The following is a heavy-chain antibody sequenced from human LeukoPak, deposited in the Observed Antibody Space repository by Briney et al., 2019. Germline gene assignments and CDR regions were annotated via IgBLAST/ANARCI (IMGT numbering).Heavy chain of an antibody. V-gene: IGHV3-23*01. CDR1: GFSFNTYA. CDR2: ISNTGGST. J-gene: IGHJ1*01. D-gene: IGHD2-15*01. CDR3: AQQVGYCSSGSCYFTY. Sequence: GGSLRLSCAASGFSFNTYAMSWVRQAPGKGLEWVSAISNTGGSTYYADSVKGRFTISRDKSKNTLSLQMNSLRAEDTAVYYCAQQVGYCSSGSCYFTYWGQGTPVTVSS.